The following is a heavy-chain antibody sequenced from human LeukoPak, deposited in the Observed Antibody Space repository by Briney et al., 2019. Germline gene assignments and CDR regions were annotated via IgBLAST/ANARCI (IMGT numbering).Heavy chain of an antibody. CDR2: ISSSSSYI. V-gene: IGHV3-21*01. CDR3: TRVTNSGYDSGNFDY. CDR1: GFTLSNAW. Sequence: GGSLRLSCAASGFTLSNAWMNWVRQAPGKGLEWVSFISSSSSYIYYADSVKGRFTISRDNAKKSLFLQMNSLRAEDTAVYYCTRVTNSGYDSGNFDYWGQGTLVTVSS. J-gene: IGHJ4*02. D-gene: IGHD5-12*01.